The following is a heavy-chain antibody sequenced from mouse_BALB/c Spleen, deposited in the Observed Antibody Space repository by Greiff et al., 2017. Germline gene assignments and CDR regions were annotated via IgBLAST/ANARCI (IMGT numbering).Heavy chain of an antibody. J-gene: IGHJ2*01. CDR2: IYPGNSDT. D-gene: IGHD1-1*01. CDR1: GYTFTSYW. CDR3: TRHGSRGYYFDY. V-gene: IGHV1-5*01. Sequence: EVQLVESGTVLARPGASVKMSCKASGYTFTSYWMHWVKQRPGQGLEWIGAIYPGNSDTSYNQKFKGKAKLTAVTSTSTAYMELSSLTNEDSAVYYCTRHGSRGYYFDYWGQGTTLTVSS.